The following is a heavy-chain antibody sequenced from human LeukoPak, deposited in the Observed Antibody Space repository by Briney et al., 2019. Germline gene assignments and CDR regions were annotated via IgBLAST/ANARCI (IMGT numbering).Heavy chain of an antibody. V-gene: IGHV1-8*01. CDR2: MNPNSGNT. CDR3: ARISPPVVAEIYYYGMDV. CDR1: GYTFTSYD. D-gene: IGHD2-2*01. Sequence: ASVKVSCKASGYTFTSYDINWVRQATGQGLEWMGWMNPNSGNTGYAQKFQGRVTMTRNTSISTAYMELSSLRSEDTAVYYCARISPPVVAEIYYYGMDVWGQGTTVTVSS. J-gene: IGHJ6*02.